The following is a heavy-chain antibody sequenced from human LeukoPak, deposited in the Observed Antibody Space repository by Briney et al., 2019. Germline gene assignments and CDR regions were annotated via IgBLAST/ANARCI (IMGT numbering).Heavy chain of an antibody. CDR1: GDSIMNYY. J-gene: IGHJ4*02. CDR2: IYYSGNT. D-gene: IGHD2-8*01. V-gene: IGHV4-59*01. Sequence: SETLSLTCTVSGDSIMNYYWTWIRQPPEKGLEWVGYIYYSGNTNYNPSLKSRVTISIDTSKNQFSLKLSSVTAADTAVYYCAAAKGYCTTGVCYPWVRPEYWGQGTRVTVSS. CDR3: AAAKGYCTTGVCYPWVRPEY.